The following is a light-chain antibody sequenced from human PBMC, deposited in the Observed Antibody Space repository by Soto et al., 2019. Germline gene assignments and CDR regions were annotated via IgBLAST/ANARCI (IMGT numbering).Light chain of an antibody. CDR2: DAF. Sequence: DIVLTQSPATLSLSPGERATLSCRASQSVGSSLAWYQQKAGQAPRLLIYDAFNRATGIPARFSGSGFGTDFTLSISSLEPEDFAVYYCQQRSIWPNTFGQGTKVEIK. V-gene: IGKV3-11*01. CDR3: QQRSIWPNT. J-gene: IGKJ2*01. CDR1: QSVGSS.